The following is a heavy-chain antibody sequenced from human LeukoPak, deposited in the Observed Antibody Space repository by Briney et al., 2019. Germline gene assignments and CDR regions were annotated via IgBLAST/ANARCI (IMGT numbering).Heavy chain of an antibody. J-gene: IGHJ5*02. V-gene: IGHV3-23*01. Sequence: GGSLRLSCAASGFIFSNYGMNWVRQAPGKGLEWVAAISASGSATSYADSVKGRFTISRDNSKNTLYLQMNSLRAEDTAVYYCVRDAEGAAISVNYWFDPWGQGTLVTVSS. D-gene: IGHD2-2*02. CDR2: ISASGSAT. CDR1: GFIFSNYG. CDR3: VRDAEGAAISVNYWFDP.